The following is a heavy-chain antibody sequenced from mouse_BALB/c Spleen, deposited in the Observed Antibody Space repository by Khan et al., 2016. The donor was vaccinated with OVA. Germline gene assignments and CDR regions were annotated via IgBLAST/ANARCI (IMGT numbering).Heavy chain of an antibody. D-gene: IGHD2-4*01. Sequence: QVQLQQSGAELVKPGASMKLSCKASGYTFTSYNRYWVKQRPGQGLEWIGGIIHRNGYTNLKEKIKSKATLTVDKSSSTAWMGLSGQTSEDSAVYYCTRGGAWATMISWFACWDQGTLVTISA. V-gene: IGHV1S81*02. CDR2: IIHRNGYT. J-gene: IGHJ3*01. CDR1: GYTFTSYN. CDR3: TRGGAWATMISWFAC.